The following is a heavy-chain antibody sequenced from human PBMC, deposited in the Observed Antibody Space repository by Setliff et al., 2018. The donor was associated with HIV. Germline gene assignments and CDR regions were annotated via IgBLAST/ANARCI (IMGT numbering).Heavy chain of an antibody. J-gene: IGHJ5*02. CDR3: ARVNSGLRGWFDP. CDR2: INPKFGGT. CDR1: GYTFTGHY. V-gene: IGHV1-2*02. D-gene: IGHD4-17*01. Sequence: ASVKVSCKSSGYTFTGHYIHWVRQAPGQGLEWMGWINPKFGGTLYAQKFRGRVTMTRDTSTSTAYMELRSLRSDDTAVYYCARVNSGLRGWFDPWGQGTLVTVSS.